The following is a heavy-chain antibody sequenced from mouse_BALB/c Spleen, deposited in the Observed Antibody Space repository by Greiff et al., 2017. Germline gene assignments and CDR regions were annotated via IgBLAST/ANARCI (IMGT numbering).Heavy chain of an antibody. J-gene: IGHJ1*01. Sequence: EVKLMESGGGLVQPGGSRKLSCAASGFTFSSFGMHWVRQAPEKGLEWVAYISSGSSTIYYADTVKGRFTISRDNPKNTLFLQMTSLRSEDTAMYYCASGTGRYWYFDVWGAGTTVTVSS. V-gene: IGHV5-17*02. D-gene: IGHD4-1*01. CDR1: GFTFSSFG. CDR2: ISSGSSTI. CDR3: ASGTGRYWYFDV.